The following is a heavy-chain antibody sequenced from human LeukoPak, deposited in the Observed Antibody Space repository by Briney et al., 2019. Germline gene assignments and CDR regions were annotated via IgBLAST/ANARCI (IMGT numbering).Heavy chain of an antibody. D-gene: IGHD6-19*01. J-gene: IGHJ4*02. CDR3: ARDHLAVAGTYYFDY. V-gene: IGHV3-30*04. Sequence: PGRSLRLSCAASGFTFSSYAMHWVRQATGKGLEWVAVISYDGSNKYYADSVKGRFTISRDNSKNTLYLQMNSLRAEDTAVYYCARDHLAVAGTYYFDYWGQGTLVTVSS. CDR1: GFTFSSYA. CDR2: ISYDGSNK.